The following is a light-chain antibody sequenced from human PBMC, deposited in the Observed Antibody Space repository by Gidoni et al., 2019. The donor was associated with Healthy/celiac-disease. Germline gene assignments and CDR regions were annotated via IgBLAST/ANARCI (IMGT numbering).Light chain of an antibody. V-gene: IGLV1-40*01. J-gene: IGLJ1*01. CDR1: SSNIGAHYA. CDR3: QSYDSSLSGYV. Sequence: QSVLTPPPSVSGAPGQRVTIACTGSSSNIGAHYAVHWYQQLPGPAPKLLIYGNSHRPSGVPDRFSGSKSGTSASLAITGLQAEDEADYYCQSYDSSLSGYVFGTGTKVTVL. CDR2: GNS.